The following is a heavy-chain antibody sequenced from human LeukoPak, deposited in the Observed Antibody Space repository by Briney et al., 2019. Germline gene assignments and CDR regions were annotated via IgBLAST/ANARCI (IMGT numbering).Heavy chain of an antibody. CDR1: GFTFDDYA. Sequence: SLRLSCAASGFTFDDYAMHWVRHTPGKGLEWVSGNTWNRDNIGYGDSVKGRFTISRDNVKNVLYLQMNSLRPEDTALYYCARDLSSAITSALVLDVWGQGTTVIVS. CDR3: ARDLSSAITSALVLDV. CDR2: NTWNRDNI. D-gene: IGHD3-22*01. V-gene: IGHV3-9*01. J-gene: IGHJ6*02.